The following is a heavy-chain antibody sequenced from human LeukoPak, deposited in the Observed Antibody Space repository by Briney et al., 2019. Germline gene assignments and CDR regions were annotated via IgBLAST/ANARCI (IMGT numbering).Heavy chain of an antibody. J-gene: IGHJ6*03. CDR2: MKPNSGNT. Sequence: ASVTVSCKASGYTFTSYDINWVRQAPGQGLEWMGWMKPNSGNTGYAQKFQGRGTMNRKTTIRTAYMKLSSLRYEDTARYNCARIHFVVVPAAPPPRYYYYYYMDVWGKGTTVTVSS. D-gene: IGHD2-2*01. V-gene: IGHV1-8*01. CDR3: ARIHFVVVPAAPPPRYYYYYYMDV. CDR1: GYTFTSYD.